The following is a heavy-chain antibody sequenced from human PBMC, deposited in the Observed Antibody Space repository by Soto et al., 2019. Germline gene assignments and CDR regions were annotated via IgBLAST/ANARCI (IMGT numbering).Heavy chain of an antibody. CDR1: GFTFSSYE. CDR2: ISSSGSTI. D-gene: IGHD2-2*01. V-gene: IGHV3-48*03. J-gene: IGHJ6*02. Sequence: GGSLRLSCAASGFTFSSYEMNWVRQAPGKGLEWVSYISSSGSTIYYADSVKGRFTISRDNAKNSLYLQMNSLRAEDTAVYYCARASRNCSSTSCYYYYYGMDVWGQGTTVTVSS. CDR3: ARASRNCSSTSCYYYYYGMDV.